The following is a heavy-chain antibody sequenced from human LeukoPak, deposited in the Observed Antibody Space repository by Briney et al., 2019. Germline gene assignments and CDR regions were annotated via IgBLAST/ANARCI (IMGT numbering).Heavy chain of an antibody. V-gene: IGHV3-21*01. Sequence: GGSLRLSCAASGFTFSSYSMNWVRQAPGKGLEWVSSISSSSYIYYADSVKGRFTISRDSAKNSLYLQMNSLRAEDTAVYYCARVSQSGAFDIWGQGTMVTVSS. CDR3: ARVSQSGAFDI. J-gene: IGHJ3*02. D-gene: IGHD6-19*01. CDR2: ISSSSYI. CDR1: GFTFSSYS.